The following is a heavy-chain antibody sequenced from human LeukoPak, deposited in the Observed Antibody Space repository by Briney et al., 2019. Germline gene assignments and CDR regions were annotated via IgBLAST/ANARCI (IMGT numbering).Heavy chain of an antibody. CDR1: GYTFTSYG. CDR3: AREVVGATNMGAFDI. V-gene: IGHV1-18*01. CDR2: ISAYNGNT. J-gene: IGHJ3*02. Sequence: ASVKVSCKASGYTFTSYGISWVRQAPGQGLEWMGWISAYNGNTNYAQKLQGRVTMTTDTSTCTAYMELRSLRSDDTAVYYCAREVVGATNMGAFDIWGQGTMVTVSS. D-gene: IGHD1-26*01.